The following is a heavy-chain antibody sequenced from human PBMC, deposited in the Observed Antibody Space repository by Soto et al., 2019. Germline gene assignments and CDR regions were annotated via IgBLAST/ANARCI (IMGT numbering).Heavy chain of an antibody. J-gene: IGHJ4*02. CDR1: GGSISSSSYY. V-gene: IGHV4-39*01. CDR3: ARLGTTVTYYFDY. Sequence: QLQLQESGPGLVQPSETLSLTCTVSGGSISSSSYYWGWIRQPPGKGLEWIGSIYYSGSTYYNPSLKSRVTISVDTSKNQFSLKLSSVTAADTAVYYCARLGTTVTYYFDYWGQGTLVTVSS. CDR2: IYYSGST. D-gene: IGHD4-17*01.